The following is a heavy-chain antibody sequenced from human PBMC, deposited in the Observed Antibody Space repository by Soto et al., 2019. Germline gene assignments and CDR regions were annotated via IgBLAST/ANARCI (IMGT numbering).Heavy chain of an antibody. Sequence: GGSLRLSCAASGFTFSSYWMHWVRQAPGKGLVWVSRINSDGSSTSYADSVKGRFTISRDNAKNTLYLQMNSLRAEDTAVYYCVRDLQRLGYDFWSGPYYYYYGMDVWGQGTTVTVSS. CDR3: VRDLQRLGYDFWSGPYYYYYGMDV. J-gene: IGHJ6*02. D-gene: IGHD3-3*01. CDR1: GFTFSSYW. V-gene: IGHV3-74*01. CDR2: INSDGSST.